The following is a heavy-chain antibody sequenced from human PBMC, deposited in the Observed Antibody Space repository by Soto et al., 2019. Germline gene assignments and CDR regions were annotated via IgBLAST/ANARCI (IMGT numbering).Heavy chain of an antibody. CDR1: GFTFSSYG. J-gene: IGHJ6*03. V-gene: IGHV3-33*01. CDR2: IWYDGSNK. D-gene: IGHD4-17*01. Sequence: QVQLVESGGGVVQPGRSLRLSCAASGFTFSSYGMHWVRQAPGKGLEWVAVIWYDGSNKYYADSVKGRFTISRDNSKNTLYLQMNSLRAEDTAVYYCARDEGYGDFLLYYMDVWDKGTTVTVSS. CDR3: ARDEGYGDFLLYYMDV.